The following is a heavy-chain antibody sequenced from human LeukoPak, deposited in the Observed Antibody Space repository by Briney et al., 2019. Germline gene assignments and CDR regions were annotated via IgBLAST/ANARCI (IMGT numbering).Heavy chain of an antibody. D-gene: IGHD3-3*01. V-gene: IGHV3-7*01. CDR1: GFAFSDSW. CDR3: GRETWQAYNDFWSGYVTD. J-gene: IGHJ4*02. CDR2: IRQDGKSK. Sequence: GGSLRLSCAASGFAFSDSWMTWVRRAPGKGLEWVANIRQDGKSKYCVDSVKGRFTISRDNAHSTLYLDMNSLTAEDTAIYYCGRETWQAYNDFWSGYVTDWGQGILVTVSS.